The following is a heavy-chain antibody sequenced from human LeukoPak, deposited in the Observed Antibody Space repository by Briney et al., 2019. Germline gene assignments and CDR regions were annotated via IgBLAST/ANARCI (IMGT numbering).Heavy chain of an antibody. V-gene: IGHV1-69*05. D-gene: IGHD5-12*01. Sequence: ASVKVSCKASGGTFSSYAISWVRQAPGQGLEWMGRIIPIFGTANYAQKFQGRVTITTDESTSTAYMELSSLRSEDTAVYYCALYIAATIGQYNWFDPWGQGTLVTVSS. CDR1: GGTFSSYA. CDR2: IIPIFGTA. J-gene: IGHJ5*02. CDR3: ALYIAATIGQYNWFDP.